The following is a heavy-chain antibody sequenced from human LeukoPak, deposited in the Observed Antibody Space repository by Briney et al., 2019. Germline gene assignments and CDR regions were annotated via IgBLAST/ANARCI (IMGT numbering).Heavy chain of an antibody. CDR1: GGSISSYY. J-gene: IGHJ6*02. CDR2: IYYSGST. CDR3: ARGGGPDTRSVAAAYGMDV. Sequence: SETLSLTCTVSGGSISSYYWSWIRQPPGKGLEWIGHIYYSGSTNYSPALKSRVTISVDTSKNQFSLKLSSVTAADTAVYYCARGGGPDTRSVAAAYGMDVWGQGTTVTVSS. V-gene: IGHV4-59*01. D-gene: IGHD6-13*01.